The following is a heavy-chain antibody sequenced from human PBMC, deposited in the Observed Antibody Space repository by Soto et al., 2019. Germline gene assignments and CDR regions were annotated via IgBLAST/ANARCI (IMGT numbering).Heavy chain of an antibody. CDR1: GFIFSSYT. CDR3: ARAARVLTPDY. D-gene: IGHD7-27*01. Sequence: EVQLVESGGGLVQPGGSLRLSCAASGFIFSSYTMNWVRQAPGKGLAWVSSISSGRSGIYYADSVKGRFTISRDNAKNSLYLQMTSLRDEDTAVYYCARAARVLTPDYWGQGTLVTVSS. CDR2: ISSGRSGI. V-gene: IGHV3-48*02. J-gene: IGHJ4*02.